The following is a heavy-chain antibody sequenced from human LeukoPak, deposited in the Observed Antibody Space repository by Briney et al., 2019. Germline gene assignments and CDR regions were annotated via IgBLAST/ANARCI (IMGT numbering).Heavy chain of an antibody. V-gene: IGHV4-61*05. J-gene: IGHJ6*03. CDR3: ARLGGTPAYYYYYMDV. Sequence: SETLSLTCTVSGGSISSSSYYWGWIRQPPGKGLEWIGYIYYSGSTNYNPSLKSRVTISVDTSKNQFSLKLSSVTAADTAVYYCARLGGTPAYYYYYMDVWGKGTTVTVSS. CDR2: IYYSGST. D-gene: IGHD3-16*01. CDR1: GGSISSSSYY.